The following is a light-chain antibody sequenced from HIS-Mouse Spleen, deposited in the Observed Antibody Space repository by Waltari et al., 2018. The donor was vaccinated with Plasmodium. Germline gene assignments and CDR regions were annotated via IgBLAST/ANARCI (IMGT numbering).Light chain of an antibody. CDR1: QGISSW. CDR2: AAS. V-gene: IGKV1-12*01. Sequence: IQMTQSPSSVSASVGDRVTITCRASQGISSWLAWYQHKPGKAPKLLIYAASRLQSGVPSRFSGSGSGTDFTLTISSLQPEDFATYYCQQANSFPWTFGQGTKVEIK. J-gene: IGKJ1*01. CDR3: QQANSFPWT.